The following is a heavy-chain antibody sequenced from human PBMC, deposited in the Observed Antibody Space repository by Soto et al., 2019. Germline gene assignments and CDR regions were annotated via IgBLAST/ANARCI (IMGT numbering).Heavy chain of an antibody. V-gene: IGHV3-23*01. D-gene: IGHD2-21*01. CDR2: ISGSGGST. CDR3: AKAPAYCGGDCPPLGWFDP. CDR1: GFTFSSYA. J-gene: IGHJ5*02. Sequence: PGGSLRLSCAASGFTFSSYAMSWVRQAPGKGLEWVSAISGSGGSTYYADSVKGRFTISRDNSKNTLYLQMNSLRAEDTAVYYCAKAPAYCGGDCPPLGWFDPWGKGTLVTVSS.